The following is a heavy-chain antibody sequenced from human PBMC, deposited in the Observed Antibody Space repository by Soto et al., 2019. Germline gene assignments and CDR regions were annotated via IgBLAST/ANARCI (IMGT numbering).Heavy chain of an antibody. Sequence: QVQLQESGPGLVKPSGTLSLTCAVSGGSISSSNWWSWVRQTPGKGLEWIGEFYHSGSTNYTPSLKSRVTISVDKSKNQFSLKLSSVSAADTAVYYCARERAFGESAPGYYYYGMDVWGQGTTVTVSS. V-gene: IGHV4-4*02. CDR2: FYHSGST. CDR1: GGSISSSNW. D-gene: IGHD3-10*01. CDR3: ARERAFGESAPGYYYYGMDV. J-gene: IGHJ6*02.